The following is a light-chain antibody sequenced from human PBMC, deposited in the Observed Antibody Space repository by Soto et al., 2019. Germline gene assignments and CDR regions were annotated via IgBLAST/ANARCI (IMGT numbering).Light chain of an antibody. CDR3: QQYESSPWT. J-gene: IGKJ1*01. V-gene: IGKV3-20*01. Sequence: EIVLTQSPGTLSLSPGERATLSCRASQSVSSSFVAWFQQKPGQAPRLLIFGISSRATGIPDRFGGSGSETDFTLTINGLEPEDFAMYFCQQYESSPWTFGQGTKVDIK. CDR2: GIS. CDR1: QSVSSSF.